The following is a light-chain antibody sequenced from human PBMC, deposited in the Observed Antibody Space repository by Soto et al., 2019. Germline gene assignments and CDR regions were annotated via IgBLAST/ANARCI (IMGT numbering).Light chain of an antibody. CDR2: GAS. V-gene: IGKV3-15*01. J-gene: IGKJ5*01. Sequence: EIVMTQCPATLSVSPGERVTLSCRASESVRSNLAWYQQKPGQAPRLLIYGASTRATGMPARFSGSGSVTEFTLTISSLQSEDFAVYYCQQRSNWRITFGQGTRPEIK. CDR1: ESVRSN. CDR3: QQRSNWRIT.